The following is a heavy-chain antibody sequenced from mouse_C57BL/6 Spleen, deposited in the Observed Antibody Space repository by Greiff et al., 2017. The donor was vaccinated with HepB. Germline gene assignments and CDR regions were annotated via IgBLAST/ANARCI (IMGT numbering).Heavy chain of an antibody. CDR3: ARWLTDY. J-gene: IGHJ2*01. CDR1: GYTFTDYY. V-gene: IGHV1-26*01. Sequence: VQLQQSGPELVKPGASVKISCKASGYTFTDYYMNWVKQSHGKSLEWIGDINPNNGGTSYNQKFKGKATLTVDKSSSTAYMELRSLTSEDSAVYYCARWLTDYWGQGTTLTVSS. CDR2: INPNNGGT. D-gene: IGHD1-2*01.